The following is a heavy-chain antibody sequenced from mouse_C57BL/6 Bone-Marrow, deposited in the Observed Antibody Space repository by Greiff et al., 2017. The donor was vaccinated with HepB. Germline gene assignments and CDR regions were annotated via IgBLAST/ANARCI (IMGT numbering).Heavy chain of an antibody. CDR2: ISYDGSN. J-gene: IGHJ1*03. V-gene: IGHV3-6*01. D-gene: IGHD6-1*01. CDR1: GYSITSGYY. CDR3: ARAPASHWYFDV. Sequence: EESGPGLVKPSQSLSLTCSVTGYSITSGYYWNWIRQFPGNKLEWMGYISYDGSNNYNPSLKNRISITRDTSKNQFFLKLNSVTTEDTATYYCARAPASHWYFDVWGTGTTVTVSS.